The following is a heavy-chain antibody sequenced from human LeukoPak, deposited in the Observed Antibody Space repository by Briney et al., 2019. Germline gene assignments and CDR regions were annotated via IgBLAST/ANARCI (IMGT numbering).Heavy chain of an antibody. D-gene: IGHD4-17*01. CDR3: ARDLYAVTTWISGAGAGHDAFDI. CDR2: IKQDGSEN. Sequence: PGGSLRLSCAASGFTFSSYWISWVRQAPGKGLGWVANIKQDGSENYYVDSVKGRFTSSRDNAKNSLYLQMNSLRAEDTAVYYCARDLYAVTTWISGAGAGHDAFDIWGQGTMVTVSS. J-gene: IGHJ3*02. CDR1: GFTFSSYW. V-gene: IGHV3-7*01.